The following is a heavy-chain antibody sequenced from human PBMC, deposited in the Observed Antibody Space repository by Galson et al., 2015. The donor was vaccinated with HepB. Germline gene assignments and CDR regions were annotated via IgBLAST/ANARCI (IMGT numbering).Heavy chain of an antibody. Sequence: SLRLSCAASGFTFSSYAMHWVRQAPGKGLEWVAVISYDGSNKYYADSVKGRFTISRDNSKNTLYLQMNSLRAEDTAVYYCARSRSSGGSELRYWGQGTLVTVSS. V-gene: IGHV3-30*04. J-gene: IGHJ4*02. D-gene: IGHD6-19*01. CDR2: ISYDGSNK. CDR3: ARSRSSGGSELRY. CDR1: GFTFSSYA.